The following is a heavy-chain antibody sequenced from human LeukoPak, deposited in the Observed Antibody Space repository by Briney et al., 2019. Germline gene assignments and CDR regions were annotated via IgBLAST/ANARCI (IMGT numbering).Heavy chain of an antibody. Sequence: ASVKVSCKASGYTFTSYGISWVRQAPGQGLERMGWISAYNGNTNYAQKLQGRVTMTTDTSTSTAYMELRSLRSDDTAVYYCARQTSYGDLNDYWGQGTLVTVSS. CDR3: ARQTSYGDLNDY. V-gene: IGHV1-18*01. CDR2: ISAYNGNT. CDR1: GYTFTSYG. J-gene: IGHJ4*02. D-gene: IGHD4-17*01.